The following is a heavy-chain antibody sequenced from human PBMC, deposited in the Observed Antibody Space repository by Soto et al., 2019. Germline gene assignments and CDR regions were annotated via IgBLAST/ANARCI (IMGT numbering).Heavy chain of an antibody. Sequence: GGSLRLSCAASGFIVRTYPLNWVRKAPGKGQEWLSNVTSNTGDTYYAESVKGRFTISKDNARKSRYLQMNSLREEDTAVYYCARDHQSAFDLWGQGALVTVSS. CDR1: GFIVRTYP. CDR3: ARDHQSAFDL. J-gene: IGHJ4*02. CDR2: VTSNTGDT. V-gene: IGHV3-48*02.